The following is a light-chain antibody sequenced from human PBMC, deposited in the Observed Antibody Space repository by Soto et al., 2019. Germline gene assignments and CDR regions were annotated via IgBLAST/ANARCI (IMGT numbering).Light chain of an antibody. CDR2: EVS. CDR1: SSDVGLYNY. Sequence: QSALTQPASVSGSPGQSITISCTGTSSDVGLYNYVSWYQQHPGTVPKLMIYEVSNRPSGVSNRFSGSKSGNTASLTISGLQAEDEANYYCSSYTTTSPVIFGGGTKLTVL. J-gene: IGLJ2*01. V-gene: IGLV2-14*01. CDR3: SSYTTTSPVI.